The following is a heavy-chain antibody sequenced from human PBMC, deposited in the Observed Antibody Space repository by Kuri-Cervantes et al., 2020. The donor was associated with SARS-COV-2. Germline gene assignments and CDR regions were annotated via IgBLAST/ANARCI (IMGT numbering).Heavy chain of an antibody. Sequence: ASVKVSCKASGYIFTDYYIHWVRQAPGQGLEWMGWMNPNSGNTGYAQKFQGRVTMTRNTSISTAYMELSSLRSEDTAVYYCARYDRSIAAADYWGQGTLVTVSS. V-gene: IGHV1-8*02. CDR3: ARYDRSIAAADY. CDR2: MNPNSGNT. CDR1: GYIFTDYY. J-gene: IGHJ4*02. D-gene: IGHD6-13*01.